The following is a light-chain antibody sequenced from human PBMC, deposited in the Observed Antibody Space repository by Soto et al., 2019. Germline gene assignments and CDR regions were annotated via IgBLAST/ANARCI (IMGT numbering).Light chain of an antibody. CDR2: DAS. CDR3: QQRSNWPPT. Sequence: EIVLTQSPGTLSLSPWERATLSCRASQTVRNNYLAWYQQKPGQAPRLLIYDASNRATGIPARFSGSGSGTDFTLTISSLEPEDFAVYYCQQRSNWPPTFGQGTRLEIK. V-gene: IGKV3-11*01. J-gene: IGKJ5*01. CDR1: QTVRNNY.